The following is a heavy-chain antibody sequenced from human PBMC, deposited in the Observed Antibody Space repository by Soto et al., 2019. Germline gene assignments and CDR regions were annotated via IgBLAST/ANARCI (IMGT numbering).Heavy chain of an antibody. CDR1: GFTFSTYS. V-gene: IGHV3-48*01. CDR2: ISRGSPTM. CDR3: TRDPEALDY. Sequence: LRLSCAASGFTFSTYSMNWVRQAPGRGLEWVAYISRGSPTMHYADSVKGRFTISRDNAKNSLYLQMNSLKADDTAVYYCTRDPEALDYWGQGTLVTVSS. J-gene: IGHJ4*02.